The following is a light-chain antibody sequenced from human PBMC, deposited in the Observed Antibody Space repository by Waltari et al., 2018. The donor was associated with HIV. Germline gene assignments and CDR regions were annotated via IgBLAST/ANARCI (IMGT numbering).Light chain of an antibody. Sequence: NFMLTQPHSVSESPGKTVTISCTRSSGSIATNYVQWYQQRPGSAPTLVIYDANQRPSGVPNRFSGSIDSSSNSASLTISGLKTEDEADYYCQSYDASNQWVFGGGTKLTVL. CDR3: QSYDASNQWV. CDR2: DAN. J-gene: IGLJ3*02. CDR1: SGSIATNY. V-gene: IGLV6-57*03.